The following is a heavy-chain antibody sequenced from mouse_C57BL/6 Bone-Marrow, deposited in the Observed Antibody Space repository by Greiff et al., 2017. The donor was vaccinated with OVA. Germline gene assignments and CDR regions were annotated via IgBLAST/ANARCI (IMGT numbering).Heavy chain of an antibody. CDR3: TSYGNFDY. D-gene: IGHD2-1*01. CDR1: GFNIKDDY. CDR2: IDPENGDT. V-gene: IGHV14-4*01. J-gene: IGHJ2*01. Sequence: VHVKQSGAELVRPGASVKLSCTASGFNIKDDYMHWVKQRPEQGLEWIGWIDPENGDTEYASQFQGKAPITADTASTTAYLQLSSLTSEDTAVYYCTSYGNFDYWGQGTTLTVSS.